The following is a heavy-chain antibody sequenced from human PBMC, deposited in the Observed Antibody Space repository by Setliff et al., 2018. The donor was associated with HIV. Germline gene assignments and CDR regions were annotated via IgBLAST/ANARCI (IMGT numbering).Heavy chain of an antibody. CDR2: IYTTGST. CDR1: GGSIRSGSYF. D-gene: IGHD2-8*01. CDR3: ARGAPYCNHGVCHLFDY. Sequence: SETLSLTCNVSGGSIRSGSYFWSWIRQPAGKGLEWIGHIYTTGSTNYNPSFNNRVAISIDTSKNQLSLKVRFVTAADTAVYYCARGAPYCNHGVCHLFDYWGHGNRVTVSS. V-gene: IGHV4-61*09. J-gene: IGHJ4*03.